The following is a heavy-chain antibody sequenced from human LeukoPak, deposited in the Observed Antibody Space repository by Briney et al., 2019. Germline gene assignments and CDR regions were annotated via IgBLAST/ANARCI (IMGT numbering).Heavy chain of an antibody. Sequence: GASVKVSCKASGYTFTSYGISWVRQAPGQGLEWMGWISAYSGDTNYAQKFQGRVTITADESTSTDYLELSSLRSEDTAVYYCARDSDSSGSRYNWFDPWGQGTLVTVSS. CDR3: ARDSDSSGSRYNWFDP. D-gene: IGHD3-22*01. CDR1: GYTFTSYG. CDR2: ISAYSGDT. V-gene: IGHV1-18*01. J-gene: IGHJ5*02.